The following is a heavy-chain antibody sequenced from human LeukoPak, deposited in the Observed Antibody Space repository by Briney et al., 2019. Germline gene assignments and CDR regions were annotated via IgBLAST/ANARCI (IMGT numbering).Heavy chain of an antibody. V-gene: IGHV3-53*01. D-gene: IGHD3-16*01. J-gene: IGHJ4*02. CDR3: ARGGDDYVWGSPLDY. CDR1: GFTVSSNY. CDR2: IYSGGST. Sequence: GGSLRLSCAASGFTVSSNYMSWVRQAPGKGLEWVSVIYSGGSTYYADSVKGRFTISRDNAKNTLYLQMNSLRAEDTAVYYCARGGDDYVWGSPLDYWGQGTLVTVSS.